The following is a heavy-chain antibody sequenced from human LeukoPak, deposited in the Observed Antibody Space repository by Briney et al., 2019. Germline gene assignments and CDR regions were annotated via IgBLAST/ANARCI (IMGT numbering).Heavy chain of an antibody. CDR2: IGAGGTFT. Sequence: GGSLRLSCTASGFTFSSYAMNWVRQAPGKGLEWVSGIGAGGTFTYYADSVKGRFTISRDNAKNSLYLQMHSLRAEDTAVYYCARDFEYSFDYWGQGTLVTVSS. V-gene: IGHV3-21*04. CDR1: GFTFSSYA. D-gene: IGHD6-6*01. CDR3: ARDFEYSFDY. J-gene: IGHJ4*02.